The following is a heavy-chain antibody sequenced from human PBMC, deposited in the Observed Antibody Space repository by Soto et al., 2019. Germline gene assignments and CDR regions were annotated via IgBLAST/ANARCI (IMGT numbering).Heavy chain of an antibody. CDR3: ARGSSWYFDL. J-gene: IGHJ2*01. CDR1: GASVSSYY. D-gene: IGHD6-19*01. V-gene: IGHV4-59*02. Sequence: QVQLQESGPGLVKPSETLSLTCAVSGASVSSYYCSWIRQPPGKGLEWIGFIHSTGSTNYNPSLKSRVTISLDTSKKQCSLKLTSVTAADTVVYYCARGSSWYFDLWGRGSLVTVSS. CDR2: IHSTGST.